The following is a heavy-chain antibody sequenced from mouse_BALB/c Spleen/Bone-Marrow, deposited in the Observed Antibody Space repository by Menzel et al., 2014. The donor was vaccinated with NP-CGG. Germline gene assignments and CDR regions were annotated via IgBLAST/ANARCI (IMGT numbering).Heavy chain of an antibody. CDR3: TRGDYDWYFDG. CDR1: GYSFTGYF. D-gene: IGHD2-4*01. CDR2: INPYTGDT. J-gene: IGHJ1*01. V-gene: IGHV1-20*01. Sequence: VPLQQSGPELLEPGASVKISCKASGYSFTGYFMNWVKQSHGKSLEWIGRINPYTGDTFYNQKFKGKATLAVDTSSSTAYMQLSSLTSEDSAVYYCTRGDYDWYFDGWGAGTTVTVSS.